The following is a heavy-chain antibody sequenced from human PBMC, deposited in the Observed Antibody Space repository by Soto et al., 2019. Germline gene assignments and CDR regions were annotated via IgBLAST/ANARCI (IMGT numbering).Heavy chain of an antibody. V-gene: IGHV3-30-3*01. CDR2: ISYDGSNK. CDR3: ARDLYYYDSSGYYDGYYYYYGMDV. D-gene: IGHD3-22*01. CDR1: GFTFSSYA. J-gene: IGHJ6*02. Sequence: QVQLVESGGGVVQPGRSLRLSCAASGFTFSSYAMHWVRQAPGKGLEWVAVISYDGSNKYYADSVKGRFTISRDNSKNTLYLQINSLRAEDTAVYYCARDLYYYDSSGYYDGYYYYYGMDVWGQGTTVTVSS.